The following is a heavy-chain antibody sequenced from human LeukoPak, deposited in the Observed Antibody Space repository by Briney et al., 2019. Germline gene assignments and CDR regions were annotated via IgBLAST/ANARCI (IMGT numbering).Heavy chain of an antibody. D-gene: IGHD1-26*01. CDR3: ARRASIVGATTPFDY. CDR2: INAGNGNT. J-gene: IGHJ4*02. Sequence: ASVKVSCKVSGYTLTELSMHWVRQAPGQRLEWMGWINAGNGNTKYSQKFQGRVTITRDTSASTAYMELSSLRSEDTAVYYCARRASIVGATTPFDYWGQGTLVTVSS. CDR1: GYTLTELS. V-gene: IGHV1-3*01.